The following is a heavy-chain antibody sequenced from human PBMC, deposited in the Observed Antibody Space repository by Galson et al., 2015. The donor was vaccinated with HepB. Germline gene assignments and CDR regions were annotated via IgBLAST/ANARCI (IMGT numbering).Heavy chain of an antibody. Sequence: QSGAEVKKPGESLKISCKGSGYSFTSYWIGWVRQMPGKGLEWMGIIYPGDSDTRYSPSFQGQVTISADKSISTAYLQWSSLKASDTAMYYCARTEEHIVVVTAKIGRRFDAFGIWGQGTMVTVSS. D-gene: IGHD2-21*02. CDR3: ARTEEHIVVVTAKIGRRFDAFGI. CDR2: IYPGDSDT. J-gene: IGHJ3*02. V-gene: IGHV5-51*03. CDR1: GYSFTSYW.